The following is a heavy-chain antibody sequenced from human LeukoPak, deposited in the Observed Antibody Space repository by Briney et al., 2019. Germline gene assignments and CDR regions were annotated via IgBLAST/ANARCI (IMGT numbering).Heavy chain of an antibody. Sequence: SETLSLTCTVSGGYITSTSYYWGWIRQPPGKGLEWIGSIYYTGSTYCNPSLKSRVTISMDTSKNQFSLELRSLTAADTAVYYCARHGRFGELTDYWGQGTLVIVSS. V-gene: IGHV4-39*01. D-gene: IGHD3-10*01. CDR1: GGYITSTSYY. CDR2: IYYTGST. CDR3: ARHGRFGELTDY. J-gene: IGHJ4*02.